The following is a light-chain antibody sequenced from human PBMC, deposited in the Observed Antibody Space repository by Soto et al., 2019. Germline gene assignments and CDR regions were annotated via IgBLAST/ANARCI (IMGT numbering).Light chain of an antibody. CDR1: QDISDY. J-gene: IGKJ1*01. V-gene: IGKV1-9*01. CDR2: EAS. CDR3: LQLDSYPRT. Sequence: DIHMTHAPSTLSASLGDRVTITFRAIQDISDYLAWYQQKPGKASNLLIYEASTLQSGVPSRFSGSGSGTEFTLSVSSLQPEDFATYYCLQLDSYPRTFGQGTKVDI.